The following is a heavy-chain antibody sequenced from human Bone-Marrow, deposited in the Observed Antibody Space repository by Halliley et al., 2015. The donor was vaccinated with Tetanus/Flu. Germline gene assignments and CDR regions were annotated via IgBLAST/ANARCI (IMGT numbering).Heavy chain of an antibody. J-gene: IGHJ4*02. Sequence: ECMGFIFPGASDTKYSPSFQGQVPIPADKSISPAYLQWSSLRASDTAIYYCATFESSSSDFDYWGQGTPVTVSS. D-gene: IGHD2-15*01. V-gene: IGHV5-51*01. CDR2: IFPGASDT. CDR3: ATFESSSSDFDY.